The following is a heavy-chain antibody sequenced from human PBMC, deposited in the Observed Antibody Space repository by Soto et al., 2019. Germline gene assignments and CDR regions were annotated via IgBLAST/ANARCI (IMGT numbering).Heavy chain of an antibody. J-gene: IGHJ6*02. CDR3: ARLTPGVVTPVADV. V-gene: IGHV4-39*01. D-gene: IGHD2-21*02. CDR1: GGSSGSSSCC. CDR2: IYYSGST. Sequence: ASETLCLSWTVAGGSSGSSSCCWGWIRQPPGKGLEWIGSIYYSGSTYYNPSLKSRVTISVDTSKNQFSLKLSSVTAADTAVYYCARLTPGVVTPVADVWGQGTTVTVSS.